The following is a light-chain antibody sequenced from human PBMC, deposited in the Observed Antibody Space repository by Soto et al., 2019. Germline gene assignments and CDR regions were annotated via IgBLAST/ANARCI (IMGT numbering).Light chain of an antibody. CDR3: QQLNRYPRA. Sequence: DSQVTQSPSFLSASVGDRVTITCRASQGVSRYVAWYQQKPGTAPKLLIDGAFTLRSEVPLRFSGSGSGTEFTLTSNGQQPEDFATYYCQQLNRYPRAFGQGTQV. CDR1: QGVSRY. J-gene: IGKJ1*01. V-gene: IGKV1-9*01. CDR2: GAF.